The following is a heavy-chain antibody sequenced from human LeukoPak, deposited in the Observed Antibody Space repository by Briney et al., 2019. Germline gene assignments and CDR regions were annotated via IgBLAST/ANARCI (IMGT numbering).Heavy chain of an antibody. V-gene: IGHV3-15*07. J-gene: IGHJ4*02. CDR2: VRSKTDGETT. D-gene: IGHD2-15*01. CDR3: TTEKDY. CDR1: GFTFTNAW. Sequence: SGGSLRLSCAASGFTFTNAWMNWVRQAPGKGLEWVGRVRSKTDGETTDYAAPVKGRFSISRDDTINTVYLQMNSLKTEDTAVYYCTTEKDYWGQGTLVTVSS.